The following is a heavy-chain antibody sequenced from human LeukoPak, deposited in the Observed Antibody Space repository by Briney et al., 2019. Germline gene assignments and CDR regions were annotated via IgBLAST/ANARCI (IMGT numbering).Heavy chain of an antibody. J-gene: IGHJ6*03. CDR2: INPNGGST. D-gene: IGHD3-16*01. V-gene: IGHV1-46*01. CDR1: GYTLTTFY. CDR3: ASFPHEGGYYYYMDV. Sequence: ASVKVSCKASGYTLTTFYMHWVRQAPGQGLEWMGIINPNGGSTTYAQKFQGRVTMTRDTSTSTVYMELSSLRSEDTAVYYCASFPHEGGYYYYMDVWGKGTTVTVSS.